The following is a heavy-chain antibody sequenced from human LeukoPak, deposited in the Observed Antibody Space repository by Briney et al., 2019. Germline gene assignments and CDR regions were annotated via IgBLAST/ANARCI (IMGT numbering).Heavy chain of an antibody. CDR1: GGSFSGYY. D-gene: IGHD2-15*01. CDR2: INHGGST. V-gene: IGHV4-34*01. Sequence: PSETLSLTCAVYGGSFSGYYWSWIRQPPGKGLEWIGEINHGGSTNYNPSLKSRVTMSVDTSKNQFSLKLSFVTAADTAVYYCARGIAIGYCSGGSCYPLDYWGQGTLVTVSS. CDR3: ARGIAIGYCSGGSCYPLDY. J-gene: IGHJ4*02.